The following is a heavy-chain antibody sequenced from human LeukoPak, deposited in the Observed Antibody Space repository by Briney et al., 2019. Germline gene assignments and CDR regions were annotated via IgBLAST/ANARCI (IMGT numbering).Heavy chain of an antibody. D-gene: IGHD2-15*01. CDR1: GFTFGSYW. J-gene: IGHJ4*02. CDR3: ARAGYCSGGSCYFDY. V-gene: IGHV3-74*01. CDR2: INTDGSSI. Sequence: GRSLRLSCAASGFTFGSYWMHWVRQAPRKGLVWVSRINTDGSSISDADSVRGRVTISRDNAKNTLYLQMNSLSAEDTAVYYCARAGYCSGGSCYFDYWGQGTQVIVSS.